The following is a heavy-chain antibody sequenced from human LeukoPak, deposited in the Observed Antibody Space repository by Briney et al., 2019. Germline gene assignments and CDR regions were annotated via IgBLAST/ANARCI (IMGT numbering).Heavy chain of an antibody. J-gene: IGHJ4*02. CDR2: ISNTGSYI. CDR1: GFTFSRYS. D-gene: IGHD2-2*01. Sequence: TGGSLRLSCAASGFTFSRYSMNWVRQAPGKGLEWVSSISNTGSYISYAEFVKGRFSISRDNAKNSLYLQTNSLRAEDTAVYYCARIDCSSTSCLNWSFDYWGQGTLVTVSS. CDR3: ARIDCSSTSCLNWSFDY. V-gene: IGHV3-21*04.